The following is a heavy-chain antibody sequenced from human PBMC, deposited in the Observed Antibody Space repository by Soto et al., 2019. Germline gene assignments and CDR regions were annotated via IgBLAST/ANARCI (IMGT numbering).Heavy chain of an antibody. Sequence: ASVKVSCKASGYTFTSYGISWVRQAPGQGLEWVGWISAYNGNTNYAQKLQGRVTMTTDTSTSTAYMELRSLRSDDTAVYYCARNPPYYDSSGYYYWGQGTLVTVSS. CDR2: ISAYNGNT. V-gene: IGHV1-18*01. CDR3: ARNPPYYDSSGYYY. J-gene: IGHJ4*02. D-gene: IGHD3-22*01. CDR1: GYTFTSYG.